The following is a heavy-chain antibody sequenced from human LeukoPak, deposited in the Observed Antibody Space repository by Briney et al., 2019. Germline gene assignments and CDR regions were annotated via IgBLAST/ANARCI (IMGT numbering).Heavy chain of an antibody. CDR2: ISSSGSTI. J-gene: IGHJ5*02. Sequence: GTLSLTCAVYGGSFSGYYWSWIRQAPGKGLEWVSYISSSGSTIYYADSVKGRFTISRDNAKNSLYLQMNSLRAEDTAVYYCARLTGGSHADDPWGQGTLVTVSS. D-gene: IGHD3-16*01. CDR3: ARLTGGSHADDP. CDR1: GGSFSGYY. V-gene: IGHV3-11*01.